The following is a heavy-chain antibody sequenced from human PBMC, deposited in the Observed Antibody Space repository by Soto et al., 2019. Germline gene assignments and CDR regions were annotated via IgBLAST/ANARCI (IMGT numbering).Heavy chain of an antibody. V-gene: IGHV4-31*03. CDR2: IYYLGST. Sequence: QVQLQESGPGLVKPSQTLSLTCTVSGGSISSGGYYWNWIRQHPGKGLEWIGYIYYLGSTYYNPSLTSRVTISLDTSQHQFSLKLSSLTAADTAVYYCARSVFPWGQGTLVTVSS. J-gene: IGHJ5*02. CDR3: ARSVFP. CDR1: GGSISSGGYY.